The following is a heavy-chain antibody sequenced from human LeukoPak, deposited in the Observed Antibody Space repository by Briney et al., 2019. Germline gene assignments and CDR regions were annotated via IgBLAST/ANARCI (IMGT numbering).Heavy chain of an antibody. CDR3: ARTDGIVGATSSSDAFDI. V-gene: IGHV4-31*03. Sequence: PSETLSLTCTVSGGSISSGGHYWSWIRQHPGKGLEWIGYIYYSGSTYYNPSLKSRLTISVDTSKNQFSLKLSSVTAADTAVYYCARTDGIVGATSSSDAFDIWGQGTMVTVSS. CDR1: GGSISSGGHY. D-gene: IGHD1-26*01. J-gene: IGHJ3*02. CDR2: IYYSGST.